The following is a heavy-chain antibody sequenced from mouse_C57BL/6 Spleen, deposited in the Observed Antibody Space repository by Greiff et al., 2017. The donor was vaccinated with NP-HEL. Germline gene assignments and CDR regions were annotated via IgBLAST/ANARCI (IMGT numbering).Heavy chain of an antibody. CDR3: ARRGGSKNAMDY. J-gene: IGHJ4*01. Sequence: VQLQQPGAELVKPGASVKLSCKASGYTFTSYWMHWVKQRPGQGLEWIGMIHPNSGSTNYNEKFKSKATLTVDKSSSTAYMQLSSLTSEDSAVYYCARRGGSKNAMDYWGQGTSVTVSS. CDR2: IHPNSGST. CDR1: GYTFTSYW. D-gene: IGHD2-5*01. V-gene: IGHV1-64*01.